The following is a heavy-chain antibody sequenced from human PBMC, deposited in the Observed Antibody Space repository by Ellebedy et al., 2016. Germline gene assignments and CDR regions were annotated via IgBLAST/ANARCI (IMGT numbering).Heavy chain of an antibody. J-gene: IGHJ6*03. CDR2: INHSGST. CDR1: GGSFSGYY. D-gene: IGHD5-18*01. V-gene: IGHV4-34*01. CDR3: AREAAMVGYYYYYMDV. Sequence: SETLSLXXAVYGGSFSGYYWSWIRQPPGKGLEWIGEINHSGSTNYNPSLKSRVTMSVDTSKNQFSLKLSSVTAADTAVYYCAREAAMVGYYYYYMDVWGKGTTVTVSS.